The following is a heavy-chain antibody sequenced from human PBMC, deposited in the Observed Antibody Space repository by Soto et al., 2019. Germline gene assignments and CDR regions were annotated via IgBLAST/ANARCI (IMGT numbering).Heavy chain of an antibody. D-gene: IGHD6-19*01. Sequence: QVQLVQSGAEVKKPGASVKVSCKASGYTFTNYGISWVRQAPGQGLEWMGWINPYHGNTDYAQNLQGRVTMTTDTSTSTAYMELRSLRSDDTAVYYCARYSGSYQHSWYFDLWGRGTLVTVSS. J-gene: IGHJ2*01. CDR2: INPYHGNT. CDR3: ARYSGSYQHSWYFDL. V-gene: IGHV1-18*01. CDR1: GYTFTNYG.